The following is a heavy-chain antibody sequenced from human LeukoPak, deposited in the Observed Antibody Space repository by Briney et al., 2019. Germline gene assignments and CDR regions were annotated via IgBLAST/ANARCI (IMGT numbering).Heavy chain of an antibody. D-gene: IGHD6-19*01. CDR2: ISGSGGST. Sequence: PGASLRLPCAASGFTFSSYAMSWVRQAPGKGLEWVSAISGSGGSTYYADSVKGRFTISRDNSKNTLYLQMNSLRAEDTAVYYCANRIAVAGGNYFDYWGQGTLVTVSS. CDR1: GFTFSSYA. V-gene: IGHV3-23*01. J-gene: IGHJ4*02. CDR3: ANRIAVAGGNYFDY.